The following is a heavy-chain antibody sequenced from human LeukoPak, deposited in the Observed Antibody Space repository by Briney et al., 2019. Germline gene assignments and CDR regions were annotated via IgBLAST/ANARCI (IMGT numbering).Heavy chain of an antibody. CDR3: ARQNWGSYAFDI. V-gene: IGHV4-39*07. Sequence: SETLSLTCTVSGGSISSSSYYWGWIRQPPGKGLEWIGSIYYNGSTYYNPSLKSRVTISVDTSKNQFSLKLSSVTAADTAVYYCARQNWGSYAFDIWGQGTMVTVSS. CDR1: GGSISSSSYY. J-gene: IGHJ3*02. D-gene: IGHD7-27*01. CDR2: IYYNGST.